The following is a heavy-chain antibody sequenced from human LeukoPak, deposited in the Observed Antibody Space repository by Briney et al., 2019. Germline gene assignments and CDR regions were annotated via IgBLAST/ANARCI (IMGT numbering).Heavy chain of an antibody. V-gene: IGHV4-61*01. J-gene: IGHJ4*02. D-gene: IGHD1-1*01. CDR1: GGPVTSGSYY. CDR2: IYYSGST. Sequence: SETLSLTCTVSGGPVTSGSYYWSWIRQPPGKGLEWIGYIYYSGSTYYNPSLKSRVTMSVDTSKNQFSLKLTSVTAADTAVYYCARVGGRELERLNPRYWGQGTLVTVSS. CDR3: ARVGGRELERLNPRY.